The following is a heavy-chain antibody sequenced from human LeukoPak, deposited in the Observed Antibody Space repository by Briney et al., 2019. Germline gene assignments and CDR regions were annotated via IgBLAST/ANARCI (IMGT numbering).Heavy chain of an antibody. CDR2: IYPGDSDT. CDR1: AYRFTNYW. Sequence: GESLKISCKGAAYRFTNYWIGWVRQMPGKGLEWMGIIYPGDSDTIYSPSVQGQVTISADNSISTAYMQWSSLKASDTAMYYCARWAATGTGLDYWGQGTLVTVSS. V-gene: IGHV5-51*01. CDR3: ARWAATGTGLDY. J-gene: IGHJ4*02. D-gene: IGHD6-13*01.